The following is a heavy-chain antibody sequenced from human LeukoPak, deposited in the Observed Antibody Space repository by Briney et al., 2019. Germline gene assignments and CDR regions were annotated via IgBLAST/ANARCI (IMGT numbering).Heavy chain of an antibody. V-gene: IGHV3-11*04. J-gene: IGHJ4*02. CDR2: TSSSGSTI. CDR1: GFTFSDYY. Sequence: GGSLRLSCAASGFTFSDYYMSWIRQAPGKGLEWVSYTSSSGSTIYYADSVKGRFTISRDNAKNSLYLQMNSPRAEDTAVYYCARALCSSTSCYPDYWGQGTLVTVSS. D-gene: IGHD2-2*01. CDR3: ARALCSSTSCYPDY.